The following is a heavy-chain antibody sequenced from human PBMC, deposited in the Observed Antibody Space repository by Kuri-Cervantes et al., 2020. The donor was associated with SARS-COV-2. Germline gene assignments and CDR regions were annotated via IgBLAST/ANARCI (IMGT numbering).Heavy chain of an antibody. V-gene: IGHV3-21*01. CDR1: GFTSSAYT. CDR2: ISGSGSYM. J-gene: IGHJ6*03. Sequence: GGSLRLSCAAPGFTSSAYTMNWVRQGPGKALQWVSSISGSGSYMYYADSVKGRFTISRDSAKNSVYLQMNSLRGEDTAVYYCARVAGEGPIYYYYMDVWGKGTTVTVSS. CDR3: ARVAGEGPIYYYYMDV. D-gene: IGHD2-21*01.